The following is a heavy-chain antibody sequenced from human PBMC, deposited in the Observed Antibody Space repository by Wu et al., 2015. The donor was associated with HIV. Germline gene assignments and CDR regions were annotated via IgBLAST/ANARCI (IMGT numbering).Heavy chain of an antibody. J-gene: IGHJ3*01. CDR1: GYSFPKYG. D-gene: IGHD2-15*01. Sequence: QVQLVQSGAEVKKPGASVKVSCTASGYSFPKYGITWVRQAPGQGLEWMGWISAHNGHTDHAQKVQGRVTFTTDTSTNTANMDLKGLTFDDTAVYFCVRTSYSALNGDSYDVWGQGTKVTVSS. CDR3: VRTSYSALNGDSYDV. CDR2: ISAHNGHT. V-gene: IGHV1-18*01.